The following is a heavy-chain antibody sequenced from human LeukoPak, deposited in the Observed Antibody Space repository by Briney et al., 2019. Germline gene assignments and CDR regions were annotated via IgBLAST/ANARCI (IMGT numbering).Heavy chain of an antibody. D-gene: IGHD3-3*01. CDR3: AREREEGNYDFWSGYPRPFDY. CDR1: GYTFTSYG. CDR2: ISAYNGNT. J-gene: IGHJ4*02. V-gene: IGHV1-18*01. Sequence: ASVKVSCKASGYTFTSYGISWVRQAPGQGLEWMGWISAYNGNTNYAQKLQGRVTMTTDTSTSTAYMELRSLRSDDTAVYYCAREREEGNYDFWSGYPRPFDYWGQGTLVTISS.